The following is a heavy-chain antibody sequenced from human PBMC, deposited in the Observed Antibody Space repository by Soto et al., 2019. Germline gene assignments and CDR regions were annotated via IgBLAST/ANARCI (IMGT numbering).Heavy chain of an antibody. D-gene: IGHD2-2*01. Sequence: SETLSLTCTVSGGSISSYYWSWIRQPPGKGLKWIGYIYYSGSTNYNPSLKSRVTISVDTSKNQFSLKLSSVTAADTAVYYCARDLGYCISTSCPRGWFDPWGQGTLVTVS. V-gene: IGHV4-59*01. CDR3: ARDLGYCISTSCPRGWFDP. J-gene: IGHJ5*02. CDR2: IYYSGST. CDR1: GGSISSYY.